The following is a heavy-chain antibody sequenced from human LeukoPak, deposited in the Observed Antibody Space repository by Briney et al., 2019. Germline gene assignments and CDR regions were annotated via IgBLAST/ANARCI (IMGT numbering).Heavy chain of an antibody. Sequence: GGSLRLSCTASGFTLSNYGVSWVRRAPGKGLEWVSSVSGSDDTTYYADSVKGRFTISRDNSKNTLYLQMNSLRAEDTAVYYCAKLWEPHWGQGTLVTVSS. CDR3: AKLWEPH. V-gene: IGHV3-23*01. J-gene: IGHJ4*02. CDR1: GFTLSNYG. CDR2: VSGSDDTT. D-gene: IGHD1-14*01.